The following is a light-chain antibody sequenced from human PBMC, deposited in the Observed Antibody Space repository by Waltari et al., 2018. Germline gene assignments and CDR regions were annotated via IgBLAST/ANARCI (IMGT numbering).Light chain of an antibody. CDR1: QSVSSSS. J-gene: IGKJ2*01. V-gene: IGKV3-20*01. CDR2: DAS. CDR3: QQYGRSWNT. Sequence: DIVLTQSPGTLSLSPGEGATLPCRASQSVSSSSLACYQQKPGQAPRLLIHDASSRATGIPDRFSGSGSGTDFTLTIDRLEPEDFAVYYCQQYGRSWNTFGQGTKLEI.